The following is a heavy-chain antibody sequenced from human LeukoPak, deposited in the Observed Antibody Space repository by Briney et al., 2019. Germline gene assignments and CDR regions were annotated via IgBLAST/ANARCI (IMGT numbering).Heavy chain of an antibody. J-gene: IGHJ5*01. CDR2: IRDSGGNT. V-gene: IGHV3-23*01. D-gene: IGHD3-9*01. Sequence: GGSLRLSCAASGFTFSNYAMNWVRQAPGEWLEWISGIRDSGGNTFYADSVKGRFTISRDNSRNTLYLQMDGLRAEDTATYYCAKDYRGDILTGRYNWFDSWGQGTLVTVSS. CDR1: GFTFSNYA. CDR3: AKDYRGDILTGRYNWFDS.